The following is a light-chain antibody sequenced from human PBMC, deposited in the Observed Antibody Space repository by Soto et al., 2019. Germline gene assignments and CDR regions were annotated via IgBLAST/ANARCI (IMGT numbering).Light chain of an antibody. CDR3: SSYAVTNIFV. CDR1: SSDVGGYNY. V-gene: IGLV2-8*01. Sequence: QSALAQPPSASGSPGQSVTISCTGTSSDVGGYNYVSWYQQHPGKAPKVIIYEVSKRPSGVPDRFSGSKYGSTASLTVSGLQAEDEADYYCSSYAVTNIFVFGTGTKVTVL. CDR2: EVS. J-gene: IGLJ1*01.